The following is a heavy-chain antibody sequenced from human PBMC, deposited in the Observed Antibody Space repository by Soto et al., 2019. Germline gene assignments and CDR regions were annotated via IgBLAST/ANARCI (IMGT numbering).Heavy chain of an antibody. CDR3: SSDLSLTPHNNDYYGMDV. CDR1: GYTFTSYC. Sequence: ASVKVSCKASGYTFTSYCISWVRQAPGQGLEWMGWISAYNGNTNYAQKLQGRVTMTTDTSTSTAYVELRILRSDDTAVYFCSSDLSLTPHNNDYYGMDVWGQGTTVTVSS. J-gene: IGHJ6*02. D-gene: IGHD3-9*01. V-gene: IGHV1-18*04. CDR2: ISAYNGNT.